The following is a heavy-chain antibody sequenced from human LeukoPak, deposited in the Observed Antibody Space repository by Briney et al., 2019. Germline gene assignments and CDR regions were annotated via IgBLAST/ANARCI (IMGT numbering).Heavy chain of an antibody. J-gene: IGHJ6*03. Sequence: KPSETLSLTCTVSGGSISSYYWSWIRQPPGKGLEWIGYIYYSGSTNYNPSLKSRVTISVDTSKNQFSLKLSSVTAADTAVYYCARVTVVTGYYYYYYMDVWGKGTTVTISS. CDR1: GGSISSYY. CDR2: IYYSGST. D-gene: IGHD2-21*02. CDR3: ARVTVVTGYYYYYYMDV. V-gene: IGHV4-59*01.